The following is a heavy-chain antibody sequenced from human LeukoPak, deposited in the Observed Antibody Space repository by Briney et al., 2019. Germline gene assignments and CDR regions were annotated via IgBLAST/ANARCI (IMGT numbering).Heavy chain of an antibody. Sequence: GGSLRLSCAPSGFSFSNYAMSWVRQAPGEGLEWVSSISGSGGSTHYADSVKGRFTISRDKTKNTLYLQMNSLRAEDTAVYYCAKSSYYDASGYYREYYFDYWGQGTLVTVSS. V-gene: IGHV3-23*01. J-gene: IGHJ4*02. CDR1: GFSFSNYA. D-gene: IGHD3-22*01. CDR3: AKSSYYDASGYYREYYFDY. CDR2: ISGSGGST.